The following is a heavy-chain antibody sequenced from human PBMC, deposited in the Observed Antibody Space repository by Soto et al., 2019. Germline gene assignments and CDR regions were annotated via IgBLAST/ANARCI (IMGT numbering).Heavy chain of an antibody. V-gene: IGHV4-34*01. Sequence: QVQLQQWGAGLLKPSETLSLTCAVYGGSFSGYYWSWIRQPPGKGLEWIGEINHSGSTNYNPSLKSRVTISVDTSKNQFSLKLSSVTDADTAVYYCARVPMYYYGSGSWGWFDPWGQGTLVTVSS. D-gene: IGHD3-10*01. CDR1: GGSFSGYY. CDR2: INHSGST. CDR3: ARVPMYYYGSGSWGWFDP. J-gene: IGHJ5*02.